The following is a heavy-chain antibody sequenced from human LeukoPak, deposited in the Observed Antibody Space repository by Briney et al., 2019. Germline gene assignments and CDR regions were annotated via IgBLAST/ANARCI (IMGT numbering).Heavy chain of an antibody. CDR3: AKGGGSSGYSQSDC. Sequence: TGGSLRLSCAASGFTFGSYAMSWVRQAPGKGLEWVSTIGSSGDTTYYAGSVKGRFTISRDNSRNTLYLQMNSLRAEDTAVYYYAKGGGSSGYSQSDCWGQGTLVTVSS. J-gene: IGHJ4*02. CDR1: GFTFGSYA. D-gene: IGHD3-22*01. CDR2: IGSSGDTT. V-gene: IGHV3-23*01.